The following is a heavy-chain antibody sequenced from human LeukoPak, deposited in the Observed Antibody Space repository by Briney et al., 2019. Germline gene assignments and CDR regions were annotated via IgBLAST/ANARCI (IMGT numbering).Heavy chain of an antibody. Sequence: SQTLSLTRAVSGGSISSGGYSWSWIRQPPGKGLEWIGYIYHSGSTYYNPSLKSRVTISVDRSKNQFSLKLSSVTAADTAVYYCARLFTAMVSGAFDIWGQGTMVTVSS. CDR3: ARLFTAMVSGAFDI. CDR1: GGSISSGGYS. V-gene: IGHV4-30-2*01. J-gene: IGHJ3*02. CDR2: IYHSGST. D-gene: IGHD5-18*01.